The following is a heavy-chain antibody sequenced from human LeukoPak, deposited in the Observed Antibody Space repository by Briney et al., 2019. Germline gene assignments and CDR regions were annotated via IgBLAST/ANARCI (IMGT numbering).Heavy chain of an antibody. D-gene: IGHD6-19*01. CDR3: ARDVDVDSGWLPDY. V-gene: IGHV4-39*07. Sequence: KPSETLSLTCTVSGGSISSSSYYWGWIRQPPGKGLEWIGSIYYTGSTYYNPSLKSRVTISVDTSKNQFSLGLSSVTAADTAVYYCARDVDVDSGWLPDYWGQGTLVTVSS. CDR2: IYYTGST. CDR1: GGSISSSSYY. J-gene: IGHJ4*02.